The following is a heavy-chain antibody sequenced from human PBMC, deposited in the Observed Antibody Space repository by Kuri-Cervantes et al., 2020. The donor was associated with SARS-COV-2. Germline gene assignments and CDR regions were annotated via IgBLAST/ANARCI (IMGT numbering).Heavy chain of an antibody. CDR3: ARDLANCSDTSCYNFGL. Sequence: GESLKISCAASGLTFSVYGLNWVRQAPGKGLEWVSYISSSSSTIHYADSVKGRFTISRDNAKNSLYLQMNSLRAEDTAVYYCARDLANCSDTSCYNFGLWGQGTLVTVSS. CDR2: ISSSSSTI. J-gene: IGHJ4*02. CDR1: GLTFSVYG. D-gene: IGHD2-2*02. V-gene: IGHV3-48*04.